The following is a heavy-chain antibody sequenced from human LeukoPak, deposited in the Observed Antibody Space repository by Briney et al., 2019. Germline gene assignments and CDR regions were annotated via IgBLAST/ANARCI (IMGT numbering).Heavy chain of an antibody. J-gene: IGHJ4*02. CDR2: MNIDGSEK. V-gene: IGHV3-7*01. CDR3: ARDPVEWELLLDY. Sequence: GGSLRLSCAASGFTFSNYWMGWVRQAPGKLLGWVANMNIDGSEKYYADSVKGRFSISRDNARNSVYLQMASLRVEDTAVYYCARDPVEWELLLDYWGQGTLVTVSS. CDR1: GFTFSNYW. D-gene: IGHD1-26*01.